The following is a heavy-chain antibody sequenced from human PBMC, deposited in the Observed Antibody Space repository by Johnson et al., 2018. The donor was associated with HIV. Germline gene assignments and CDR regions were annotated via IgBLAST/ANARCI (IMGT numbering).Heavy chain of an antibody. V-gene: IGHV3-15*01. D-gene: IGHD3-3*01. CDR1: GFTFSNAW. J-gene: IGHJ3*02. CDR3: TTASPPYYNFWSGYGAFDI. CDR2: IKSKTDGGTT. Sequence: VQLVESGGGLVKPGGSLRLSCAASGFTFSNAWMSWVRQAPGKGLEWVGRIKSKTDGGTTDYAAPVKGRFIISRDDSKNTLYLQMNSLKTEDTAVYYCTTASPPYYNFWSGYGAFDIWGQGTMVTVSS.